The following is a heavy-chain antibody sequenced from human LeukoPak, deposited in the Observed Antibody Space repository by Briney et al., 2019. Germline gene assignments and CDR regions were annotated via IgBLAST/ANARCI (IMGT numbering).Heavy chain of an antibody. CDR3: ARPYCSSTSCEDPFDY. Sequence: GGSLRLSCAASGFTFSSYWMSWVRQAPGKGLEWVANIKQDGSEKYYVDSVKGRFTISRDNAKNSLYLQMNSLRAEDTAVYYCARPYCSSTSCEDPFDYWGQGTLVTVSS. CDR1: GFTFSSYW. CDR2: IKQDGSEK. J-gene: IGHJ4*02. V-gene: IGHV3-7*01. D-gene: IGHD2-2*01.